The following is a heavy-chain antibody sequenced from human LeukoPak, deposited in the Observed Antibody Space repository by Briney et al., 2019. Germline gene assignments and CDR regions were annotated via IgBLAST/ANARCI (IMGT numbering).Heavy chain of an antibody. D-gene: IGHD1-26*01. V-gene: IGHV1-46*01. CDR3: ARRSIVGAACDY. J-gene: IGHJ4*02. CDR2: INPSGGST. CDR1: GYTFTSYY. Sequence: ASVKVSCKASGYTFTSYYMHWVRQAPGQGLEWMGIINPSGGSTSYEQKFQGRVTMTRDTSTSTVYMELSRLRSDDTAVYYCARRSIVGAACDYWGQGTLVTVSS.